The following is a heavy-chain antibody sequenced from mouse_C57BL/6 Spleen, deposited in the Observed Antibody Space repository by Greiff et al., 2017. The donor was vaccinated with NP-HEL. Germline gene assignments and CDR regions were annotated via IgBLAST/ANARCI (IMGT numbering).Heavy chain of an antibody. J-gene: IGHJ3*01. CDR2: INPSTGGT. CDR3: AIWGYDGYYVFAY. V-gene: IGHV1-42*01. D-gene: IGHD2-3*01. Sequence: VQLQQSGPELVKPGASVKISCKASGYSFTGYYMNWVKQSPEKSLEWIGEINPSTGGTTYNQKFKAKATLTVDKSSSTAYMQLKSLTSEVSSVYYCAIWGYDGYYVFAYWGQGTLVTVSA. CDR1: GYSFTGYY.